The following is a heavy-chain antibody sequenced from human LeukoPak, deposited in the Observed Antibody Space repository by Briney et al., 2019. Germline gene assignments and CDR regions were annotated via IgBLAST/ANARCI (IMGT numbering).Heavy chain of an antibody. Sequence: GESLKISCKGSGYSFTSYWIGWVRQMPGKGLEWMGIIYPGDSDTRYSPSFQGQVTISADKSIMNAYRQWSSLKASDTAMYYCARPTLDYNYSHGMYVWGQGTTVTVSS. CDR1: GYSFTSYW. CDR3: ARPTLDYNYSHGMYV. D-gene: IGHD3-10*01. V-gene: IGHV5-51*01. CDR2: IYPGDSDT. J-gene: IGHJ6*02.